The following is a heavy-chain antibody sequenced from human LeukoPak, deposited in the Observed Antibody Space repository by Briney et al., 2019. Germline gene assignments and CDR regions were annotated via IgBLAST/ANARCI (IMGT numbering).Heavy chain of an antibody. V-gene: IGHV3-48*01. CDR1: GFTFSSYS. CDR3: ARERSRVYSSSWYSTNWFDP. J-gene: IGHJ5*02. CDR2: ISSSSSTI. D-gene: IGHD6-13*01. Sequence: PGGSLRLSCAASGFTFSSYSMNWVRQAPGKGLEWVSYISSSSSTIYYADSVKGRFTISRDNAKNSLYLQMNSLRAEDTAVYYCARERSRVYSSSWYSTNWFDPWGQGTLVTVSS.